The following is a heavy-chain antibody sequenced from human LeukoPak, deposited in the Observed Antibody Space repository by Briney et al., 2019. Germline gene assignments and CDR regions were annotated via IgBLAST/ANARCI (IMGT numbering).Heavy chain of an antibody. CDR3: ARGHTAVTRHFDF. J-gene: IGHJ4*02. Sequence: GGSLRLSCEASGFTFTTYSMTWVRQAPGKGLEWVSIISSGSSAIFSTDALKGRFTISRDDAKNLLYLDMNSLRAEDTAVYYCARGHTAVTRHFDFWGQGTLVTVSS. CDR1: GFTFTTYS. CDR2: ISSGSSAI. D-gene: IGHD4-17*01. V-gene: IGHV3-21*01.